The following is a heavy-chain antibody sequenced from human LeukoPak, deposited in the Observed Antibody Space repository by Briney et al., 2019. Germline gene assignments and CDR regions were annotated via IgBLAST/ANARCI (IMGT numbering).Heavy chain of an antibody. D-gene: IGHD6-6*01. J-gene: IGHJ4*02. CDR1: GGTFSSYA. CDR2: IIPIFGTA. CDR3: AREEGEQLARHLDY. V-gene: IGHV1-69*13. Sequence: ASVKVSCKASGGTFSSYAISWVRQAPGQGLEWMGGIIPIFGTANYAQKFQGRVTIIADESTSTAYMELSSLRSEDTAVYYCAREEGEQLARHLDYWGQGALVTVSS.